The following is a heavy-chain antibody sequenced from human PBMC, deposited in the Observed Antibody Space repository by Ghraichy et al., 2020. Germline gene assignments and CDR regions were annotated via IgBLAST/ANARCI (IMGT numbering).Heavy chain of an antibody. Sequence: LSLTCAASGFTFSSYGMHWVRQAPGKGLEWVAVISYDGSNKYYADSVKGRFTISRDNSKNTLYLQMNSLRAEDTAVYYCAKDRYSSSFVSSGWYWDYYYGMDVWGQGTTVTVSS. V-gene: IGHV3-30*18. CDR1: GFTFSSYG. CDR2: ISYDGSNK. J-gene: IGHJ6*02. CDR3: AKDRYSSSFVSSGWYWDYYYGMDV. D-gene: IGHD6-19*01.